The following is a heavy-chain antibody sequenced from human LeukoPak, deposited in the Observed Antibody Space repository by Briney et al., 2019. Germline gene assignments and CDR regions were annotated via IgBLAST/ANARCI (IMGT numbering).Heavy chain of an antibody. CDR2: ISSSSSYI. V-gene: IGHV3-21*01. Sequence: PGGSLRLSCAASGFTFSSYSMNWVRQAPGKGLEWVSSISSSSSYIYYADSVKGRFTISRDNAKNSLYLQMNSLRAEDTAVYYCASGIAARPRGQYWGQGTLVTVSS. J-gene: IGHJ4*02. CDR3: ASGIAARPRGQY. D-gene: IGHD6-6*01. CDR1: GFTFSSYS.